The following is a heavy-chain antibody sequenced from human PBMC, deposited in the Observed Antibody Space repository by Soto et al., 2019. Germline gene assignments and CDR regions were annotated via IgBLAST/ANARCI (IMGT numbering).Heavy chain of an antibody. D-gene: IGHD3-10*01. Sequence: SVKVSCKASVGTFSSYTISWVRQAPGQGLEWMGRIIPILGIANYAQKFQGRVTITADKSTSTAYMELSSLRSEDTAVYYCARDPAYGSGWFDPWGQGTLVTVSS. CDR2: IIPILGIA. V-gene: IGHV1-69*04. CDR3: ARDPAYGSGWFDP. CDR1: VGTFSSYT. J-gene: IGHJ5*02.